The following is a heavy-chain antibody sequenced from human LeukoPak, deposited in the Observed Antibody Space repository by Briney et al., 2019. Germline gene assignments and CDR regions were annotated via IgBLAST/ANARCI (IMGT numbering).Heavy chain of an antibody. Sequence: PSETLSLTCTVSGGSISSYYWSWIRQPAGKGLEWIGRIYSSGSTDYNPSLKSRVTMSVDTSKNKFSLKLSSVTAADTAVYYCARGSPPRYKNWFDPWGQGTLVTVSS. V-gene: IGHV4-4*07. CDR1: GGSISSYY. D-gene: IGHD1-1*01. J-gene: IGHJ5*02. CDR2: IYSSGST. CDR3: ARGSPPRYKNWFDP.